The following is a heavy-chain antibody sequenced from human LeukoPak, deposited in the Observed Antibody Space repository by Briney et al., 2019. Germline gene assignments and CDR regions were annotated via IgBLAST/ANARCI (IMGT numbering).Heavy chain of an antibody. CDR3: AKDIRRYCSSTSCQGEVDY. Sequence: GGSLRLSCGASGFTFSSHAMSWVRQAPEKGLEWVSSISGSGGHTYYADSVKGRFALSRDNSKNTLYLQMNSLRAEDTAVYYCAKDIRRYCSSTSCQGEVDYWGQGTLVTVSS. V-gene: IGHV3-23*01. CDR1: GFTFSSHA. J-gene: IGHJ4*02. CDR2: ISGSGGHT. D-gene: IGHD2-2*01.